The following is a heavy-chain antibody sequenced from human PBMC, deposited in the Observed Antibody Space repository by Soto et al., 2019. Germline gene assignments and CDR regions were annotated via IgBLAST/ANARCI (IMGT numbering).Heavy chain of an antibody. CDR3: ARVYVWNWIITSCPFDY. CDR1: GGSISSGDYY. Sequence: QVQLQESGPGLVKPSQTLSLTCTVSGGSISSGDYYWSWIRQPPGKGLEWIGYIYYSGSTYYNPSIPSRVTISVETSKHQFSLNLSSATTPDTAVYYRARVYVWNWIITSCPFDYRGQGTLVTVSA. D-gene: IGHD2-2*01. V-gene: IGHV4-30-4*01. J-gene: IGHJ4*02. CDR2: IYYSGST.